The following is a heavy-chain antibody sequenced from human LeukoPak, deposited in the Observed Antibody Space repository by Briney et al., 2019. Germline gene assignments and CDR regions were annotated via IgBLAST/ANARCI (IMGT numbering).Heavy chain of an antibody. J-gene: IGHJ5*02. D-gene: IGHD3-22*01. Sequence: PGGPLRLSCAASGFTFSIYWMHWLRHAPGKGLVWVSRINSDGSSTRYADSVKGRFTIVREHAKHSLYLQMNSLRAEDTAVYYCARDLGGGNHQYYDSSGYYAWGQGTLVTVSS. CDR2: INSDGSST. V-gene: IGHV3-74*01. CDR3: ARDLGGGNHQYYDSSGYYA. CDR1: GFTFSIYW.